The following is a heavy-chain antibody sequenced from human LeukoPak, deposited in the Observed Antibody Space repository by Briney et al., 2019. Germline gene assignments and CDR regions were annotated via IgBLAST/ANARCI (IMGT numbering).Heavy chain of an antibody. CDR2: ISNNGETT. V-gene: IGHV3-64*01. D-gene: IGHD5-24*01. CDR1: RFTFSYYA. CDR3: ARGVRWLHVYYYYMDV. Sequence: GGSLRLSCAASRFTFSYYAMHWVRQAPGKGLEYVSSISNNGETTHYGPSVTGRFTISRDISKNTLDLQMGGLRADDTAVYYCARGVRWLHVYYYYMDVWGKGTTVTVSS. J-gene: IGHJ6*03.